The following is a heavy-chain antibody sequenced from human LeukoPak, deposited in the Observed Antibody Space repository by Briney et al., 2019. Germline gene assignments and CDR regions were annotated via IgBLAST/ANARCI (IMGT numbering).Heavy chain of an antibody. J-gene: IGHJ3*02. Sequence: GESLKISCKGSGYRFTSYWIGWVRQMPGKGLECMGLIYPGDSDIRYSPSFQGQVTISADKSVSTSFLQWSSLKASDTAMYYCATGYRGGRGAFDIWGQGTMVTVSS. V-gene: IGHV5-51*01. CDR1: GYRFTSYW. D-gene: IGHD6-19*01. CDR2: IYPGDSDI. CDR3: ATGYRGGRGAFDI.